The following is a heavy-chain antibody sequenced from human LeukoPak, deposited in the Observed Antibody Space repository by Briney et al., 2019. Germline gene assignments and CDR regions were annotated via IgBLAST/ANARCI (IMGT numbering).Heavy chain of an antibody. D-gene: IGHD3-10*01. CDR1: GFTFDDNG. V-gene: IGHV3-20*04. CDR3: ATHSYYYGSGSYPHYLDY. Sequence: GGSLRLSCAASGFTFDDNGMSWVRQAPGKGLEWVSGLNWNGGTTGYADSVKGRFTISRDNAKNFLYLQMNSLRAEDTALYYCATHSYYYGSGSYPHYLDYWGQGTLVIVSS. J-gene: IGHJ4*02. CDR2: LNWNGGTT.